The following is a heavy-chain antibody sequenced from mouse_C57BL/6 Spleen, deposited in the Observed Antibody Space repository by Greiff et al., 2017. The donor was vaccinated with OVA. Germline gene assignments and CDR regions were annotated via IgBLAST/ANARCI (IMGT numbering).Heavy chain of an antibody. Sequence: QVQLQQSGAELVRPGASVTLSCKASGYTFTDYEMHWVKQTPVHGLEWIGAIDPETGGTAYNQKFKGKAILTADKSSSTAYMELRSLTSEDSAVYYCTRSAQATGYWGQGTTLTVAS. CDR1: GYTFTDYE. CDR2: IDPETGGT. CDR3: TRSAQATGY. V-gene: IGHV1-15*01. D-gene: IGHD3-2*02. J-gene: IGHJ2*01.